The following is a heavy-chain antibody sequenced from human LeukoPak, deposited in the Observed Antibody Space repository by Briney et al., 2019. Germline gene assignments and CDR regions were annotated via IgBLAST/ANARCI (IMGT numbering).Heavy chain of an antibody. CDR3: AKDYRGSFTD. CDR1: GFTVSTYA. J-gene: IGHJ4*02. D-gene: IGHD1-26*01. Sequence: GGSLRLSCAASGFTVSTYAMSWVRPAPGMGLQLVSAIDIGGGTTYSADSVKGRFTISRDNSKNTLYLQMDSLRAEDTAVYFCAKDYRGSFTDWGQGTLVTVSS. V-gene: IGHV3-23*01. CDR2: IDIGGGTT.